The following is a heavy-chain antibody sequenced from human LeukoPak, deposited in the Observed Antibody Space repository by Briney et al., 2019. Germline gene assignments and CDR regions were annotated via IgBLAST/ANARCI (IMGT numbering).Heavy chain of an antibody. CDR3: AKDRAHYDILTGADF. J-gene: IGHJ4*02. CDR2: ISGSGGST. V-gene: IGHV3-23*01. CDR1: GFTFSSYA. Sequence: GGSLRLSCAASGFTFSSYAMSWVRQAPGKGLEWVSAISGSGGSTYYADSVKGRFTISRDNSKNTLYLQMNSLRAEDTAVYYCAKDRAHYDILTGADFWGQGTLVTVSS. D-gene: IGHD3-9*01.